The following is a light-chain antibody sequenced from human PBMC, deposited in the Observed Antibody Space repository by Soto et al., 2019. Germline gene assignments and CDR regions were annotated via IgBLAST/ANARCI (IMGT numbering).Light chain of an antibody. CDR1: SSNIGKNA. J-gene: IGLJ3*02. Sequence: QSVLTQPPSASATPGQRVIISCSGSSSNIGKNAVKWYQQFPGTAPKLLIHSDDQRPSGVPDRFSGSKSGTSASLTISGLQSEDEAHHYCGAWDESLSGLVFGGGTKVTVL. CDR3: GAWDESLSGLV. V-gene: IGLV1-44*01. CDR2: SDD.